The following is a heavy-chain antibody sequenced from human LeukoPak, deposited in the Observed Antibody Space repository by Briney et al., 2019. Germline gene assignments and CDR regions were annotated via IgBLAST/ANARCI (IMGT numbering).Heavy chain of an antibody. V-gene: IGHV3-33*01. J-gene: IGHJ4*02. Sequence: SGGSLRLSCAASGFTFSSYGMHWVRQAPGKGLEWVAVIWYDGSNKYYADSVKGRFTISRDSSKNTLYLQMNSLRAEDTAVYYCASIIGRSSNEDYWGQGTLVTVSS. CDR1: GFTFSSYG. CDR3: ASIIGRSSNEDY. CDR2: IWYDGSNK. D-gene: IGHD6-13*01.